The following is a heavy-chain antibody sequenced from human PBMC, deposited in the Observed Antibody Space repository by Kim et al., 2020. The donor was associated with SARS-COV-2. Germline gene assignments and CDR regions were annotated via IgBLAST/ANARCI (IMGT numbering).Heavy chain of an antibody. D-gene: IGHD6-19*01. J-gene: IGHJ5*02. CDR3: ASGGWSSSRWFDP. Sequence: SYNPAFQGQVTISVDKAISTAYLQWSSLKASDTAMYYCASGGWSSSRWFDPWGQGTLVTVSS. V-gene: IGHV5-51*01.